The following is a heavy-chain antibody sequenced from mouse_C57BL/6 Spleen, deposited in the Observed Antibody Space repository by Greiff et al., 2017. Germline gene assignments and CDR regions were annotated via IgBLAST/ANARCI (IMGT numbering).Heavy chain of an antibody. Sequence: QVQLQQPGAELVKPGASVKLSCKASGYTFTSYWMHWVKQRPGQGLEWIGMIHPNSGSTNYNEKFKSKATLTVDKSSSTAYMQLSSLTSEDSAVYYCAREDEEKYFDYWGQGTTLTVSS. CDR2: IHPNSGST. CDR1: GYTFTSYW. CDR3: AREDEEKYFDY. J-gene: IGHJ2*01. V-gene: IGHV1-64*01.